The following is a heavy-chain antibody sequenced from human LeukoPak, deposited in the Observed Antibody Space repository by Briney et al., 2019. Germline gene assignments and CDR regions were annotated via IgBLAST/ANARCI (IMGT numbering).Heavy chain of an antibody. D-gene: IGHD4-17*01. Sequence: ASVKVSCKASGYTFTSYGISWVRQAPGQGLEWMGWISAYNGNTNYAQKLQGRVTMTTDTSTSTAYMELRSLRSDDTAVYYCAREEIVTVTIRMFDYWGQGTLVTVSS. V-gene: IGHV1-18*01. CDR3: AREEIVTVTIRMFDY. CDR2: ISAYNGNT. J-gene: IGHJ4*02. CDR1: GYTFTSYG.